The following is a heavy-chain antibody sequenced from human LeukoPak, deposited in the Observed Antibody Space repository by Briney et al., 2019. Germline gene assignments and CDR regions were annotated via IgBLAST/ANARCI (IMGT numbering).Heavy chain of an antibody. D-gene: IGHD2-2*01. V-gene: IGHV3-30*18. CDR1: GFTFSTYG. J-gene: IGHJ4*02. CDR2: ISYDGSNK. Sequence: GRSLRLSCAASGFTFSTYGMHWVRQAPGKGLEWVAVISYDGSNKYYADSVKGRFTISRDNSKNTLYLQMYSLRAEDTAVYYCANREYHLPALYWGQGTLVTVSS. CDR3: ANREYHLPALY.